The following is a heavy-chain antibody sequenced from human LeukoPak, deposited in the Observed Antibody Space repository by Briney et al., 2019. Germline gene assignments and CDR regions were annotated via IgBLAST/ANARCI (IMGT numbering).Heavy chain of an antibody. D-gene: IGHD3-22*01. CDR3: ARDPVYTYYYDSSGPGDAFDI. CDR1: GYTFTSYG. J-gene: IGHJ3*02. Sequence: ASVKVSCKASGYTFTSYGISWVRQAPGQGLELMGWISAYNGNTNYAQKLQGRVNMTTYTSTSTAYMELRRLRSDDTAVYYCARDPVYTYYYDSSGPGDAFDIWGQGTMVTVSS. CDR2: ISAYNGNT. V-gene: IGHV1-18*01.